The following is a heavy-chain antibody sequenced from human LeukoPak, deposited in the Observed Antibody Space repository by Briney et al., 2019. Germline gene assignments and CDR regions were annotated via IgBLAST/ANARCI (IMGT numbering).Heavy chain of an antibody. CDR3: ARGPSGYHDT. CDR2: INQDGSEK. D-gene: IGHD5-12*01. Sequence: GGSLRLSCGASGFTFDDYWMSRVRQAPGQGLEWVANINQDGSEKYYLDSAKGRFTISRDNARNSLYLQVNSLRAEDTAVYYCARGPSGYHDTGGQGTLVTVSS. CDR1: GFTFDDYW. J-gene: IGHJ4*02. V-gene: IGHV3-7*01.